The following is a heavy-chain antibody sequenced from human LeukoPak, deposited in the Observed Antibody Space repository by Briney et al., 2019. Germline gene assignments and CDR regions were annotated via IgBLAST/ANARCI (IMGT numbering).Heavy chain of an antibody. Sequence: GGSLRLSCAASGFTFSSYAMSWVRQAPGKGLEWVSAISGSGGSTYYADSMKGRFTISRDNSKNTLYLQMNSLRAEDTAVYYCAKQGYCSSTSCSNYYYGMDVWGQGTTVTVSS. D-gene: IGHD2-2*01. V-gene: IGHV3-23*01. CDR3: AKQGYCSSTSCSNYYYGMDV. J-gene: IGHJ6*02. CDR2: ISGSGGST. CDR1: GFTFSSYA.